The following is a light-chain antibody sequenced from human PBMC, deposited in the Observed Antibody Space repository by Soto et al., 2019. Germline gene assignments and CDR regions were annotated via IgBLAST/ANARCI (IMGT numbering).Light chain of an antibody. J-gene: IGKJ4*01. V-gene: IGKV3-20*01. CDR2: GAS. CDR1: QSVSSSS. CDR3: QQYGRSPRT. Sequence: EIVLTQSPGTLSLSPGERATLSCRASQSVSSSSLAWFQQKPGQAPRLLIYGASSRATGIPDRFSGSGSGTDFTLTISRLEPEDFAVYHCQQYGRSPRTFGGGTKVDIK.